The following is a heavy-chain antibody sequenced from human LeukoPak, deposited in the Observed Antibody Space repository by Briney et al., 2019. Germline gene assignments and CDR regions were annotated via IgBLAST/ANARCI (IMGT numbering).Heavy chain of an antibody. D-gene: IGHD2-21*01. Sequence: GGSLRLSCAASGFTFSSYGMSWVRQAPGKGLEWVSAISGSGGSAYYADSVKGRFTISRDNSKYTLYLQMNSLRAEDAAVFYCGKGGDYSDYWGQGTLVTVSS. J-gene: IGHJ4*02. CDR3: GKGGDYSDY. V-gene: IGHV3-23*01. CDR1: GFTFSSYG. CDR2: ISGSGGSA.